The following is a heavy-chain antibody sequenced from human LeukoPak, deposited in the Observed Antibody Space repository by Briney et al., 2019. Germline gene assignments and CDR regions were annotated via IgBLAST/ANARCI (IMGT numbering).Heavy chain of an antibody. CDR3: ARGRHLHRDPRVFDY. CDR1: GGSISSYY. V-gene: IGHV4-59*12. J-gene: IGHJ4*02. Sequence: SETLSLTCTVSGGSISSYYWSWIRQPPGKGLERIGYIYYSGSTNYNPSLKSRVTISVDTSKNQFSLKLSSVTAADTAVYYCARGRHLHRDPRVFDYWGQGTLVTVSS. D-gene: IGHD5-24*01. CDR2: IYYSGST.